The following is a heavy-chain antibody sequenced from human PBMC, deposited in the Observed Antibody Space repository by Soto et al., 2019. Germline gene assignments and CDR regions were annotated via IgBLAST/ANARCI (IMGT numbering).Heavy chain of an antibody. V-gene: IGHV1-69*02. J-gene: IGHJ3*02. Sequence: QVQLVQSGAEVKKPGSSVKVSCKASGGTFSSYTISWVRQAPGQGLEWMGRIIPILGIANYAQKFQGRVTITADKSTSTAYMELSSLRSEDTAVYYCARGGPPLYGDPVNDAFDIWGQGTMVTVSS. CDR1: GGTFSSYT. CDR2: IIPILGIA. D-gene: IGHD4-17*01. CDR3: ARGGPPLYGDPVNDAFDI.